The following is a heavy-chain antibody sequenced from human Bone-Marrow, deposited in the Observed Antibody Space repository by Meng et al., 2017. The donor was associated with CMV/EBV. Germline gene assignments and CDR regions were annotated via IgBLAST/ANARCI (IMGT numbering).Heavy chain of an antibody. CDR1: GFTFSSYA. CDR3: ARSCSSTSCYSPFDI. Sequence: LSLTCAASGFTFSSYAMSWVRQAPGKGLEWVSAISGSGGSTYYADSVKGRFTISRDNAKNTLFLQMNSLRAEDTAMYYCARSCSSTSCYSPFDIWGQGTMVTVSS. CDR2: ISGSGGST. V-gene: IGHV3-23*01. D-gene: IGHD2-2*01. J-gene: IGHJ3*02.